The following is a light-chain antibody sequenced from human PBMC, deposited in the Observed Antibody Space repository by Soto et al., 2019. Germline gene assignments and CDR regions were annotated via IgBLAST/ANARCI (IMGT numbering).Light chain of an antibody. J-gene: IGKJ4*01. CDR3: QQSHSVPLT. CDR2: GAS. V-gene: IGKV3-15*01. CDR1: QSVNYN. Sequence: EIVMTQSPATLSVSPGEGATLSCRAGQSVNYNLAWYQQKPGQAPRLLIYGASTRATGVPARFGGSGSGTDFTLTISSLQPEDFATYFCQQSHSVPLTFGGGTKVEI.